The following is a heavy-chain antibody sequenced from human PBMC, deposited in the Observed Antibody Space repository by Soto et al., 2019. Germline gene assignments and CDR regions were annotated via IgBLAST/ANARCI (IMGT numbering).Heavy chain of an antibody. CDR2: IKQDGSEK. CDR1: GFTFSSYW. D-gene: IGHD2-2*02. Sequence: GGSLRLSCAASGFTFSSYWMSWVRQAPGKGLEWVANIKQDGSEKYYVDSVKGRFTISRDNAKNSLYLQMNSLRAEDTAVYYCARALGYCSSTSCYTDGVSENPPHYGMDVWGQGTTVTVSS. J-gene: IGHJ6*02. V-gene: IGHV3-7*01. CDR3: ARALGYCSSTSCYTDGVSENPPHYGMDV.